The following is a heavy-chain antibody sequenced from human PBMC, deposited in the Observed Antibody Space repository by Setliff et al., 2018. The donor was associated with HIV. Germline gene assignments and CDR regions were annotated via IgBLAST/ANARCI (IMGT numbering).Heavy chain of an antibody. CDR2: INYSGTT. V-gene: IGHV4-59*08. Sequence: SETLSLTCTVSGGSISSHYWSWIRQPLGKGLEWIGYINYSGTTNYNPSLKSRVTISVDTSKNQISLRLSSVTAADTAVYYCARRRPPPSGFYSKYYMDVWGKGTTVTVSS. CDR3: ARRRPPPSGFYSKYYMDV. J-gene: IGHJ6*03. D-gene: IGHD3-3*01. CDR1: GGSISSHY.